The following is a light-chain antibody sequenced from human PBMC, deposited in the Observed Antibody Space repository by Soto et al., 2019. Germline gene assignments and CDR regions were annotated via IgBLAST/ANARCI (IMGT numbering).Light chain of an antibody. CDR3: QQYNTYPLT. CDR2: DAS. V-gene: IGKV1-5*01. CDR1: QSINTW. J-gene: IGKJ4*01. Sequence: DILMTQSPSTLSASVGDRVTITCQASQSINTWLAWYRQTPGKAPKLLIFDASYLASGVPSRFGGSGSGTEFTLTISSLQPDDLATYYCQQYNTYPLTFGGGTNVEI.